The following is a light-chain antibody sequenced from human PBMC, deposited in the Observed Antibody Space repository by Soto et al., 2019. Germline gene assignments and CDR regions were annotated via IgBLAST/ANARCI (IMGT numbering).Light chain of an antibody. Sequence: QSALTQPASVSGSPGQSISISCTGTSSDVGYNHVSWYQQHPGKAPKLIIYEVSNRPSGVSNRFSGSKSGNTASLTISGLQAEDEADYYCSSYTSRSTLVFGTGTKLTVL. J-gene: IGLJ1*01. CDR3: SSYTSRSTLV. CDR2: EVS. V-gene: IGLV2-14*03. CDR1: SSDVGYNH.